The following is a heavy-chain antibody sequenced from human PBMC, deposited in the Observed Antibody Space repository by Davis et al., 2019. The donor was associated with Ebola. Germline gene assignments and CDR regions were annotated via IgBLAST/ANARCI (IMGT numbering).Heavy chain of an antibody. D-gene: IGHD6-19*01. V-gene: IGHV4-59*01. J-gene: IGHJ3*02. CDR3: ARGIAVAGDAFDI. CDR1: GGSISSYY. Sequence: PSETLSLTCTVSGGSISSYYWSWIRQPPGKGLEWIGHIYTSGSTNYNPSLKSRVTISVDTSKNQFSLKLSSVTAADTAVYYCARGIAVAGDAFDIWGQGTMVTVSS. CDR2: IYTSGST.